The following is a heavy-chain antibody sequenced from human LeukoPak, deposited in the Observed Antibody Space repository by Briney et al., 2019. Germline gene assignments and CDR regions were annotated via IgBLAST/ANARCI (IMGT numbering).Heavy chain of an antibody. Sequence: TSETLSLTCTVSGGYISTSNYYWGWIRQPPRKGLEWIGNIYYSGSTYYNPSLKSRVSLSLDTSMNQFSLKVNSLTVADTAVYYCARFFYYDDSRPPFWGQGTLVAVFS. CDR3: ARFFYYDDSRPPF. J-gene: IGHJ4*02. CDR1: GGYISTSNYY. CDR2: IYYSGST. D-gene: IGHD3-22*01. V-gene: IGHV4-39*01.